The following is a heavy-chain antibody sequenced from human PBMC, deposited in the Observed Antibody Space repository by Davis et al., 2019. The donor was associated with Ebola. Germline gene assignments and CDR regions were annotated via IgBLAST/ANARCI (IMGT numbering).Heavy chain of an antibody. V-gene: IGHV3-74*01. CDR2: INSDGSST. J-gene: IGHJ4*02. CDR3: ARGSNDYGDYAPDY. CDR1: GFTFSSYW. D-gene: IGHD4-17*01. Sequence: PGGSLRLSCAASGFTFSSYWMHWVRQAPGKGLVWVSRINSDGSSTSYADSVKGRFTISRDNAKNTLYLQMNSLRAEDTAVYYCARGSNDYGDYAPDYWGQGTLVTVSS.